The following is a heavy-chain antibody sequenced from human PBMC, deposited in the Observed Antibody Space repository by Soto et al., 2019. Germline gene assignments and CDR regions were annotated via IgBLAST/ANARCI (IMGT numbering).Heavy chain of an antibody. Sequence: VASVKVSCKASGGTFSSYAISWVRQAPGQGLEWMGGIIPIFGTANYAQKFQGRVTITADESTSTAYMELSSLRSEDTAVYYCARDLPAGTHYYYGMDVWGQGTTVTVSS. V-gene: IGHV1-69*13. CDR1: GGTFSSYA. J-gene: IGHJ6*01. D-gene: IGHD6-13*01. CDR3: ARDLPAGTHYYYGMDV. CDR2: IIPIFGTA.